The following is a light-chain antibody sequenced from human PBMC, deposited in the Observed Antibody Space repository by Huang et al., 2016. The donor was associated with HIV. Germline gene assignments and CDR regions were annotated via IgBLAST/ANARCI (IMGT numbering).Light chain of an antibody. CDR2: GAS. J-gene: IGKJ4*01. Sequence: EIEMTQSPATLSVSPGERATLSCRASQSVNTDLAWYQKKKGRAPRLLIYGASNRATGIPAKFNGTGSGTEFSLTISNLQSEDFAVYYCQQYNDWPPLTFGGGTEVEL. CDR3: QQYNDWPPLT. V-gene: IGKV3-15*01. CDR1: QSVNTD.